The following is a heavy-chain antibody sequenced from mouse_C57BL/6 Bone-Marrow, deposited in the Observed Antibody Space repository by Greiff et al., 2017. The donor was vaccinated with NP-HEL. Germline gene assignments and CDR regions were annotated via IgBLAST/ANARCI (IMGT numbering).Heavy chain of an antibody. J-gene: IGHJ3*01. CDR1: GFNFTDYS. D-gene: IGHD1-1*01. CDR3: ATDYYGSSYSAWFAY. Sequence: VQLQQSGAELVRPGASVKLSCTASGFNFTDYSMHWVKQRPEQGLEWIGWIDPESGDTKYTSKFQGKATLTAATSSNTAYLQFSSLTSEDTAVYYCATDYYGSSYSAWFAYWGQGTLVTVSA. V-gene: IGHV14-4*01. CDR2: IDPESGDT.